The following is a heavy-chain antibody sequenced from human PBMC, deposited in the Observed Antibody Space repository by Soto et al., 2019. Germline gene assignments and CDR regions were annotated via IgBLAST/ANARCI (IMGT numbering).Heavy chain of an antibody. CDR3: ASLLPGSIWSGPYYFDF. CDR1: GYSFTSYW. V-gene: IGHV5-51*01. Sequence: GESLKISCKGSGYSFTSYWIGWVRQMPGKGLEWMGIIYPGDSDTRYSPSFQGQVTISADKSISTAYLQWSSLKASDTAMYYCASLLPGSIWSGPYYFDFWGQGTLVTVSS. J-gene: IGHJ4*02. CDR2: IYPGDSDT. D-gene: IGHD3-3*01.